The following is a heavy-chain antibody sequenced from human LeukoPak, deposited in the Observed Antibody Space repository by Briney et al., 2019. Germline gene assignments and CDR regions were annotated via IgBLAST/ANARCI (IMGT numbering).Heavy chain of an antibody. CDR1: GFTFSSYA. V-gene: IGHV3-23*01. CDR2: ISGSGGST. D-gene: IGHD2-2*01. CDR3: AKKGRQGYCSSTSCYGAFDY. J-gene: IGHJ4*02. Sequence: PGGSLRLSCAASGFTFSSYAMSWVRQAPGKGLEWVSAISGSGGSTYYADSVKGRFTISRDNSKNTLYLQMNSLRAEDTAVYYCAKKGRQGYCSSTSCYGAFDYWGQGTLVTVSS.